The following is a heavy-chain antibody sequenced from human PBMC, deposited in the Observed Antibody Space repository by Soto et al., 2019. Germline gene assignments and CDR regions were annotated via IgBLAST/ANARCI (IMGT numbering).Heavy chain of an antibody. J-gene: IGHJ5*02. Sequence: QVQLQQWGAGLLKPSETLSLSCAVYGGYFNDNYYTWFRQPPGKGLEWIGEISRSGATKYIPSLQSRATIAFDTSNNQVSLKVTSVTASDTAVYYCATSLWFGTQVELWGQGALVTVSS. D-gene: IGHD3-10*01. CDR1: GGYFNDNY. CDR2: ISRSGAT. CDR3: ATSLWFGTQVEL. V-gene: IGHV4-34*01.